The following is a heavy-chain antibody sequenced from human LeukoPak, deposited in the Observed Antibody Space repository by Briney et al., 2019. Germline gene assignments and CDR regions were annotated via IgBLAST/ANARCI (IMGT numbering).Heavy chain of an antibody. CDR1: GGTFSSYA. J-gene: IGHJ6*04. Sequence: SVKVSCKASGGTFSSYAISWVRQAPGQGLEWMGGIIPIFGTANYAQKFQGRVTITADESTSTAYMELSSLRSEATAVYYCARDLYSSGRHYYYYYGMDVWGKGTTVTVSS. D-gene: IGHD6-19*01. V-gene: IGHV1-69*13. CDR3: ARDLYSSGRHYYYYYGMDV. CDR2: IIPIFGTA.